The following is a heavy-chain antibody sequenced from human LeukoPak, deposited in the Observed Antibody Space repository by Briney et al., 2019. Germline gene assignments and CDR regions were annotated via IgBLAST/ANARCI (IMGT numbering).Heavy chain of an antibody. J-gene: IGHJ4*02. CDR1: GFTFSSYI. V-gene: IGHV3-21*01. Sequence: GGSLRLSCAASGFTFSSYIMNWVRQAPGKGLEWVSSISSSSTFIYYADSVKGRFTISRVNAKNSLYLQMDSLRVEDTAVYYCARGHDWGQGTLLTVSS. CDR3: ARGHD. CDR2: ISSSSTFI.